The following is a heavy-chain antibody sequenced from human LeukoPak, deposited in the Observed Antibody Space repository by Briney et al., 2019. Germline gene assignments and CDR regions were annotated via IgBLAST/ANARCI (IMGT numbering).Heavy chain of an antibody. Sequence: GASVKVSCKASGFIFINYDINWVRQATGQGLEWMGWMNPHTGNSGYKEKFQGRVTMTRDTSINTAYMELSGLESEDSAIYYCARSIAMIRGPPGYWGQGTQVTVSS. D-gene: IGHD3-10*01. CDR1: GFIFINYD. CDR3: ARSIAMIRGPPGY. V-gene: IGHV1-8*01. J-gene: IGHJ4*02. CDR2: MNPHTGNS.